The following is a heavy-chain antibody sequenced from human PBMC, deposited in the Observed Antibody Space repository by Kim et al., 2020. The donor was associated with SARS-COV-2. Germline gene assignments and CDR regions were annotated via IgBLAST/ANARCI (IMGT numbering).Heavy chain of an antibody. V-gene: IGHV1-69*13. CDR2: IIPIFGTE. J-gene: IGHJ6*02. CDR3: ARDRGEQPLVSPYGMDV. Sequence: SVKVSCKASGGTFSSYAISWVRQAPGQGLEWMGGIIPIFGTENYAQKFQGRVTITADESTSTAYMELSSLRSEDTAVYYCARDRGEQPLVSPYGMDVWGQGTTVTVSS. D-gene: IGHD3-16*01. CDR1: GGTFSSYA.